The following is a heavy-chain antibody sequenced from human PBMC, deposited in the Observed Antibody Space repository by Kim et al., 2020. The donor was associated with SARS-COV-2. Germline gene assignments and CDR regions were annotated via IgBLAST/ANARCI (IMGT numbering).Heavy chain of an antibody. J-gene: IGHJ6*01. CDR3: ARCQDYGDYVPYYYGM. CDR1: GGSISSSSYY. D-gene: IGHD4-17*01. Sequence: SETLSLTCTVSGGSISSSSYYWGWIRQPPGKGLEWIGSIYYSGSTYYNPSLKSRVTISVDTSKNQFSLKLSSVTAADTAVYYCARCQDYGDYVPYYYGM. V-gene: IGHV4-39*01. CDR2: IYYSGST.